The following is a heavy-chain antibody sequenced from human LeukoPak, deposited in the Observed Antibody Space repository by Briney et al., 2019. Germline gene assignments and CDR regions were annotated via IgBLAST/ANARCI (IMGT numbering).Heavy chain of an antibody. CDR3: ARVRVGDYYYMDV. Sequence: GGSLRLSCAASGFTFSSYSMNWVRQAPGKGLEWVSSISSSSSYIYYADSVKGRFTISRDNAKNSLYLQMNSLRAEDTAVYYCARVRVGDYYYMDVWGKGTTVTVSS. J-gene: IGHJ6*03. CDR2: ISSSSSYI. V-gene: IGHV3-21*01. CDR1: GFTFSSYS. D-gene: IGHD3-16*01.